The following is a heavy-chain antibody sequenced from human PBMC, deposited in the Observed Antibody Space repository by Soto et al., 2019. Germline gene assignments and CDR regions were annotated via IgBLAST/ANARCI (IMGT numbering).Heavy chain of an antibody. CDR1: GGSISSYY. V-gene: IGHV4-59*01. Sequence: SETLSLTCTVSGGSISSYYWSWIRQPPGKGLEWIGYIYYSGSTNYNPSLKSRVTISVDTSKNQFSLKLSSVTAADTAVYYCARVGYCSSTSCYGPYFDYWGQGTLVTVSS. J-gene: IGHJ4*02. D-gene: IGHD2-2*01. CDR2: IYYSGST. CDR3: ARVGYCSSTSCYGPYFDY.